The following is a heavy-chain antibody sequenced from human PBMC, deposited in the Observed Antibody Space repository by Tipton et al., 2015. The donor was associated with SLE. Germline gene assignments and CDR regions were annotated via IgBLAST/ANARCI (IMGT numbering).Heavy chain of an antibody. D-gene: IGHD6-13*01. CDR3: ARCRTWRDSSSYYDYFDY. Sequence: TLSLTCTVSGGSIRSGSDYWTWIRQPAGTGLEWIGRIFTIGTTSYNPSLKSRVTISLDTSKNQFSLKLSSVTAADTAVYYCARCRTWRDSSSYYDYFDYWGQGTLVTVSS. V-gene: IGHV4-61*02. J-gene: IGHJ4*02. CDR2: IFTIGTT. CDR1: GGSIRSGSDY.